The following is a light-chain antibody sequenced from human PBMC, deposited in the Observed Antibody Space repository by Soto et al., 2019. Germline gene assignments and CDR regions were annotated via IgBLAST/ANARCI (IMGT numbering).Light chain of an antibody. CDR3: QQYYDWPIT. Sequence: EIVLTQSPATLSVPPGERATLSCRASQGISSLLAWYQQKPGQAPRLLIYAASTRAAGIPARFSGSGSGIDFTLTISSLQSEDFAVYYCQQYYDWPITFGQGTRLDIK. J-gene: IGKJ5*01. V-gene: IGKV3-15*01. CDR2: AAS. CDR1: QGISSL.